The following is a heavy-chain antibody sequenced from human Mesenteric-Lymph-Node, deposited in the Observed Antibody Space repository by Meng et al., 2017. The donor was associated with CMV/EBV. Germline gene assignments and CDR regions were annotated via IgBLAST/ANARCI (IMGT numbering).Heavy chain of an antibody. Sequence: SETLSLTCAVYGGSFSGYYWSWIRQPPGKGLEWIGEIRHSGSTNYNPSLKSRVTISIDTSKNQFSLKLTSVTAADTAVYYCARDQTMDVWGQGTTVTVSS. D-gene: IGHD2-2*01. CDR2: IRHSGST. J-gene: IGHJ6*02. CDR3: ARDQTMDV. CDR1: GGSFSGYY. V-gene: IGHV4-34*01.